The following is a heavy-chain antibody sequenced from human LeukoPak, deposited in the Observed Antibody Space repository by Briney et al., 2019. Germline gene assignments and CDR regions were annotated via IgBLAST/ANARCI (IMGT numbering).Heavy chain of an antibody. J-gene: IGHJ4*02. V-gene: IGHV3-23*01. CDR2: LSGSGYST. Sequence: ETLSLTCTVSGGSISSSSYYWGWVRQAPGKGLEWVSSLSGSGYSTYYADSVKGRFTVSRDNSKNTLYLQMNSLRAEDTAIYYCARGRGADYGGNSGYFDYWGQGTLVTVSS. D-gene: IGHD4-23*01. CDR3: ARGRGADYGGNSGYFDY. CDR1: GGSISSSSYY.